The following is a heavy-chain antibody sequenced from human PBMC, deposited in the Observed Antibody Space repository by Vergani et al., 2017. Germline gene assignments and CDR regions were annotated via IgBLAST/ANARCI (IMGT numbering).Heavy chain of an antibody. J-gene: IGHJ4*02. D-gene: IGHD3-10*01. Sequence: QLQLQESGPGLVKPSETLSLTCTVSGGSISSSSYYWGWIRQPPGKGLEWIGSIYYSGSTYYNPSLKSLVTISVDTSKNQFSLKLSSVTAADTAVYYCASYYYGSGSYLGSYFDYWGQGTLVTVSS. CDR2: IYYSGST. CDR1: GGSISSSSYY. V-gene: IGHV4-39*07. CDR3: ASYYYGSGSYLGSYFDY.